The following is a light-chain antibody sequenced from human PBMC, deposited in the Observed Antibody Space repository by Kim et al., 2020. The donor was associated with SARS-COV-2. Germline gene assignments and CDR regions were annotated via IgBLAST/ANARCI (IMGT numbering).Light chain of an antibody. V-gene: IGLV3-19*01. CDR2: GKN. J-gene: IGLJ3*02. CDR3: NSRDSSGNHLV. CDR1: GLSTYY. Sequence: AVGQTVRITCQGDGLSTYYASWYQQKPGQAPILVIYGKNNRPSGIPDRFSASTSGNTGSLTITGAQAEDEADYYCNSRDSSGNHLVFGGGTKLTVL.